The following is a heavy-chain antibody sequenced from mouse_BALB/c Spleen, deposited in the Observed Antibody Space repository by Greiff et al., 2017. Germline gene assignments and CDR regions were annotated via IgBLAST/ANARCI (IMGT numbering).Heavy chain of an antibody. CDR1: GFTFSSFG. D-gene: IGHD1-1*01. V-gene: IGHV5-17*02. J-gene: IGHJ4*01. CDR2: ISSGSSTI. Sequence: EVQRVESGGGLVQPGGSRKLSCAASGFTFSSFGMHWVRQAPEKGLEWVAYISSGSSTIYYADTVKGRFTISRDNPKNTLFLQMTSLRSEDTAMYYCAREGSRPYAMDYWGQGTSVTVSS. CDR3: AREGSRPYAMDY.